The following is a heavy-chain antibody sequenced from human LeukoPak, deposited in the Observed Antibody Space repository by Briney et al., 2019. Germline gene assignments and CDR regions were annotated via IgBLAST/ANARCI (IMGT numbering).Heavy chain of an antibody. D-gene: IGHD2-15*01. CDR3: AGGARYCSGGSCYFREFHY. V-gene: IGHV4-4*07. J-gene: IGHJ4*02. Sequence: SETLSLTCTVSGGSISSYYWSWIRQPAGKGLEWIGRIYTSGSTNYNPSPKSRVTMSVDTSKNQFSLKLSSVTAADTAVYYCAGGARYCSGGSCYFREFHYWGQGTLVTVSS. CDR2: IYTSGST. CDR1: GGSISSYY.